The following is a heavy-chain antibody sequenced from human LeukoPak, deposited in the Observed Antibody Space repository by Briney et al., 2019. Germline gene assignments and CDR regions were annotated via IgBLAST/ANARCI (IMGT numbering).Heavy chain of an antibody. V-gene: IGHV3-23*01. Sequence: PGGSLRLSCAASGFTFSSYAMSWVRQAPGKGLEWVSAISGSGGSTYYADSVKGRFTISRDNSKNTLYLQMNSLRAEDTAVYYCAKGIRASSWCWYYFDYWGQGTLVTVSS. D-gene: IGHD6-13*01. J-gene: IGHJ4*02. CDR2: ISGSGGST. CDR1: GFTFSSYA. CDR3: AKGIRASSWCWYYFDY.